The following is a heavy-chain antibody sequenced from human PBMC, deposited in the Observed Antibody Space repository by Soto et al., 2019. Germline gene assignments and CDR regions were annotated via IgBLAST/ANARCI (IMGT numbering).Heavy chain of an antibody. CDR1: GYTFTSYA. Sequence: ASVKVSCKASGYTFTSYAMHWVRQAPGERLEWMGWINAGNGNTKYSQKFQGRVTITRDTSASTAYMELSSLRSEDTAVYYCARPNGGYSYGYYYGMDVWGQGTTVTVSS. J-gene: IGHJ6*02. D-gene: IGHD5-18*01. CDR3: ARPNGGYSYGYYYGMDV. CDR2: INAGNGNT. V-gene: IGHV1-3*01.